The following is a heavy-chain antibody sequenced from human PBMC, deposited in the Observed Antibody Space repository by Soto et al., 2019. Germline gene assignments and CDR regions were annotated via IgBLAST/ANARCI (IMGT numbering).Heavy chain of an antibody. CDR3: ARDASYYSLWSGYYPSRNGMDV. D-gene: IGHD3-3*01. J-gene: IGHJ6*02. V-gene: IGHV3-33*01. Sequence: QVQVVESGGGVVQPGRSLRLSCAASGFTFSSFGMHWVRQAPGKGLEWVSLIWYDGSKKSYGDSVKGRFTISRDNSGNTVYLQMNSLRADDTAVYYCARDASYYSLWSGYYPSRNGMDVWVQGTTVTVSS. CDR1: GFTFSSFG. CDR2: IWYDGSKK.